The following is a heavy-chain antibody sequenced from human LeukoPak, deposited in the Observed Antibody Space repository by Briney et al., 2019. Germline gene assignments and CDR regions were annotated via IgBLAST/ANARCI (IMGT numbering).Heavy chain of an antibody. V-gene: IGHV4-31*03. D-gene: IGHD2-21*02. CDR2: IYYSGST. Sequence: SETLSLTCTVSGVSISSGGYYWSWIRQHPGKGLEWIGYIYYSGSTYYNPSLKSRVTISVDTSKNQFSLKLSSVTAADTAVYYCARALTGCGGDCHHGYWGQGTLVTVSS. CDR3: ARALTGCGGDCHHGY. J-gene: IGHJ4*02. CDR1: GVSISSGGYY.